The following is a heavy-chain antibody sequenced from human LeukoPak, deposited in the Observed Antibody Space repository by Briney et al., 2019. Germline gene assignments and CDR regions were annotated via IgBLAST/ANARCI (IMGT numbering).Heavy chain of an antibody. J-gene: IGHJ4*02. V-gene: IGHV4-59*12. CDR2: VYYSGST. D-gene: IGHD1-14*01. Sequence: SETLSLTCTVSTDSISGSYWSWIRQPPGKGLEWLGCVYYSGSTNYNPSLESRLTISLDTSKNQFSLRLSSVTAADTAVYYCARAQESRKPFEYWGQGTLVTVSS. CDR3: ARAQESRKPFEY. CDR1: TDSISGSY.